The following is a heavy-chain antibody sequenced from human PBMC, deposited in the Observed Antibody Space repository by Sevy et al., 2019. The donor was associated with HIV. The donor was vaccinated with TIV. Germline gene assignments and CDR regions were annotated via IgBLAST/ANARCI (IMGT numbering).Heavy chain of an antibody. CDR3: ALERLSSNVAEYFQN. D-gene: IGHD1-1*01. Sequence: GGSLRPSCAASGFTFTSYSMHWVRQAPGKGLEWVATISYDATNKHYADSVKGRFTISRDNSRNSLFLQMNSLRSEDTAVYYCALERLSSNVAEYFQNWGQGTLVTVSS. CDR2: ISYDATNK. V-gene: IGHV3-30-3*01. J-gene: IGHJ1*01. CDR1: GFTFTSYS.